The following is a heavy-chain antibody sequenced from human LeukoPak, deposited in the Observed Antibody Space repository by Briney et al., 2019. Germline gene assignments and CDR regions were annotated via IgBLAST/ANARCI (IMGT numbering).Heavy chain of an antibody. D-gene: IGHD4-17*01. Sequence: PSEALSLTCAVYGGSFSGYYWSWIRQPPGMGLEWIGEINHSGSTNYNPSLKSRVTISVDTSKNQFSLKLSSVTAADTAVYYCARGRGDDGLYYFDYWGQGTLVTVSS. J-gene: IGHJ4*02. V-gene: IGHV4-34*01. CDR2: INHSGST. CDR3: ARGRGDDGLYYFDY. CDR1: GGSFSGYY.